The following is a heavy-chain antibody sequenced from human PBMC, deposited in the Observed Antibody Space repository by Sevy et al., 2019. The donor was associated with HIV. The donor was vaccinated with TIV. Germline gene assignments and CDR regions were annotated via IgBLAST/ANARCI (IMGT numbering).Heavy chain of an antibody. V-gene: IGHV3-30*18. J-gene: IGHJ1*01. CDR3: AKLMDDYIWGSYRSGTGYFQH. D-gene: IGHD3-16*02. CDR1: GFTFSSYG. Sequence: GGSLRLSCAASGFTFSSYGMHWVRQAPGKGLEWVAVISYDGSNKYYADSVKGRFTISRDNSKNTLYLQMSSLRAEDTAVYYCAKLMDDYIWGSYRSGTGYFQHWGQGTLVTVSP. CDR2: ISYDGSNK.